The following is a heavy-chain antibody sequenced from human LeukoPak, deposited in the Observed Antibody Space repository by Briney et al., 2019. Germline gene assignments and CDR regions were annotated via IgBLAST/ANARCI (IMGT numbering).Heavy chain of an antibody. D-gene: IGHD2-21*02. Sequence: GSLRLSCTTSGFTFGSFTVSWVRQAPGKGLEWVSSISYNSANKWHADSVKGRFTISRDNSKNTLYLQMHSLRADDTALYYCTKRRPSGSVTVDEYWGQGALVTVSS. J-gene: IGHJ4*02. V-gene: IGHV3-23*01. CDR1: GFTFGSFT. CDR2: ISYNSANK. CDR3: TKRRPSGSVTVDEY.